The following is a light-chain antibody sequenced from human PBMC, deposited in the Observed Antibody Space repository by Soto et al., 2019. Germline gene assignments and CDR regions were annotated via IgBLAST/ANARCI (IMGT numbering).Light chain of an antibody. CDR1: SSDVGGYKY. CDR3: AAWDDSRSGPV. V-gene: IGLV2-8*01. J-gene: IGLJ2*01. CDR2: EVS. Sequence: QSALTQPPSASGSPGQSVTISCTGTSSDVGGYKYVSWYQQHPGKAPKLILYEVSKRPSGVPDRFSGSKSGNTASLTVSGLQAEDEADYYCAAWDDSRSGPVFGGGTKLTVL.